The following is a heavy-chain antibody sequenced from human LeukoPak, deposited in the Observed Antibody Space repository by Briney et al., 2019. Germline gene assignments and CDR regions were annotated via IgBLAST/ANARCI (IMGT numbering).Heavy chain of an antibody. D-gene: IGHD6-19*01. Sequence: ASVKVSCKASGYTFTSYLVSWVRQVPGQGLEWMGWISAYNGNTNYAQKLQGRVTMTTDTSTSTAYMELRSLRSDDTAVYYCARLAVAGLYFDYWGQGTLVTVSS. V-gene: IGHV1-18*01. CDR3: ARLAVAGLYFDY. CDR2: ISAYNGNT. CDR1: GYTFTSYL. J-gene: IGHJ4*02.